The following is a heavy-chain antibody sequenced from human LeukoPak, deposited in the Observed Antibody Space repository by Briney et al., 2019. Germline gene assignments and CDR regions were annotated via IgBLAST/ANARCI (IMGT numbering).Heavy chain of an antibody. CDR1: GGSINNYY. CDR3: ARVADSSGYPYWYFDL. Sequence: SENLSLICTVSGGSINNYYWSWIRQPAGKGLEWIGQVYSSGHTTYNPSLKSRVTISVDTSKNQFSLKLSSVTAADTAVYYCARVADSSGYPYWYFDLWGRGTLVTVSS. J-gene: IGHJ2*01. V-gene: IGHV4-4*07. CDR2: VYSSGHT. D-gene: IGHD3-22*01.